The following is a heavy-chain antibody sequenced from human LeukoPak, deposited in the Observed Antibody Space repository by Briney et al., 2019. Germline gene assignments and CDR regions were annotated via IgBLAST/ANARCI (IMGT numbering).Heavy chain of an antibody. CDR2: IYYSGST. CDR3: ARNRYYYGSRNYGVPTWFDP. V-gene: IGHV4-39*02. CDR1: GGSISSSSYY. D-gene: IGHD3-10*01. Sequence: SETLSLTCTVSGGSISSSSYYWGWIRQPPGKGLEWIGSIYYSGSTYYKPSLKSRLTISVDTSKNHFSLKLSSVTAADTAVYYCARNRYYYGSRNYGVPTWFDPWGQGTLVTVSS. J-gene: IGHJ5*02.